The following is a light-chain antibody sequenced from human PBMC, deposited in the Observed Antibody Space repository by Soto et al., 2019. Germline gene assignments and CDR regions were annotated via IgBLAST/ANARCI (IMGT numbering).Light chain of an antibody. CDR3: QQSYSTFALT. CDR2: AAS. V-gene: IGKV1-39*01. J-gene: IGKJ4*01. Sequence: DIQMTQSPSSLSASVGDRVTITCRASQSISSYLNWYQQKPGKAPKLLIYAASSLQSGVPSRFSGGGSGTGFTLTISSLQPEDFATYYCQQSYSTFALTVGGGTKVDIK. CDR1: QSISSY.